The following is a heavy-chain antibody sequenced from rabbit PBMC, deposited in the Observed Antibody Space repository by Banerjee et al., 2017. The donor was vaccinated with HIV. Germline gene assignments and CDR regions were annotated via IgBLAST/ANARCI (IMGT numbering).Heavy chain of an antibody. CDR2: IYAGDGST. V-gene: IGHV1S45*01. CDR3: ARKLSL. Sequence: QEQLEESGGDLVKPEGSLTLTCTASGFSFTNKYVMCWVRQAPGKGLEWIACIYAGDGSTDYASWVNGRFTISKTSSTTVTLQMTSLTAADTATYFCARKLSLWGPGTLVTVS. J-gene: IGHJ4*01. CDR1: GFSFTNKYV. D-gene: IGHD6-1*01.